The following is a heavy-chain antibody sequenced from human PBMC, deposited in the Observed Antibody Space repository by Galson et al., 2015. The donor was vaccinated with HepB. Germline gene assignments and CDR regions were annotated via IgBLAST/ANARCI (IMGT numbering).Heavy chain of an antibody. CDR3: ARGSGAFDI. J-gene: IGHJ3*02. D-gene: IGHD3-10*01. CDR1: GFTFSTYG. V-gene: IGHV3-23*01. CDR2: ISGSGGST. Sequence: SLRLSCAASGFTFSTYGMTWVRLAPGKGLEWVSGISGSGGSTYYADSVKGRFTISRDNSKNTLFLQMNSLRADDAAVYYCARGSGAFDIRGQGTMVTVSS.